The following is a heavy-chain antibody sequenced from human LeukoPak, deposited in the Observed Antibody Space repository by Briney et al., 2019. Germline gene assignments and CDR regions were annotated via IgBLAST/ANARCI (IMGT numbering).Heavy chain of an antibody. CDR3: ARGLQYYYDSSGYYSRERYFDY. J-gene: IGHJ4*02. V-gene: IGHV4-4*07. Sequence: PSETLSLTCTVSGGSISNYYCNWIRQPAGKRLEWIGRIYTSGSTNYNPSLKSRVTMSVDTSKNQFSLKLSCVTAADTAVYYCARGLQYYYDSSGYYSRERYFDYWGQGTLVTVSS. D-gene: IGHD3-22*01. CDR2: IYTSGST. CDR1: GGSISNYY.